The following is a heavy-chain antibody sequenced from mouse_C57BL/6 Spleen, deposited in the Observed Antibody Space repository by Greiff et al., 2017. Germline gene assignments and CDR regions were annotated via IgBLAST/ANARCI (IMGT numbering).Heavy chain of an antibody. CDR2: IWTGGGT. Sequence: VKLMESGPGLVAPSQSLYITCTVSGFSLTSYVISWVRQTPGKGLEWLGVIWTGGGTNYNSALKSRLSISKDNSKSQVFLKMNSLQTDDTARYYCARSSSYGFAYWGQVTLVTVSA. D-gene: IGHD1-1*01. V-gene: IGHV2-9-1*01. CDR3: ARSSSYGFAY. J-gene: IGHJ3*01. CDR1: GFSLTSYV.